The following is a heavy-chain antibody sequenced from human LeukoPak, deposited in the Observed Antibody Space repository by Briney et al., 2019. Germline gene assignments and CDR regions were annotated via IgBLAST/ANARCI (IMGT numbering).Heavy chain of an antibody. CDR1: GFTFSSYS. J-gene: IGHJ4*02. CDR2: ISSSSSTI. CDR3: ARAVYDFWSGTPYYFDY. D-gene: IGHD3-3*01. V-gene: IGHV3-48*04. Sequence: PGGSLRLSCAASGFTFSSYSMNWVRQAPGKGLEWVSYISSSSSTIYYADSVKGRFTISRDNAKNSLYLQMNSLRAEDTAVYYCARAVYDFWSGTPYYFDYWGQGTLVTVSS.